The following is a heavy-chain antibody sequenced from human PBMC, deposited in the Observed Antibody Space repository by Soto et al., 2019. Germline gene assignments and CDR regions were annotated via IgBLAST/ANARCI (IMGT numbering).Heavy chain of an antibody. J-gene: IGHJ4*02. CDR1: GYTFNRYY. CDR3: ARGLTYSSTFEGGYFDY. V-gene: IGHV1-46*02. Sequence: ASVKVSCKACGYTFNRYYMHWVRQAPGQGLVWMGIINPSQINPSGDSTNYAQKFKGRVTMTRDTSTSTVYMELSSLRAEDTAVYYCARGLTYSSTFEGGYFDYWGQGTLVTVSS. D-gene: IGHD6-19*01. CDR2: INPSQINPSGDST.